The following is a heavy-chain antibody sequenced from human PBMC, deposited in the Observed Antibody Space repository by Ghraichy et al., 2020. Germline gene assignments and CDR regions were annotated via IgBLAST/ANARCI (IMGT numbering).Heavy chain of an antibody. V-gene: IGHV3-48*01. CDR3: ARDLTISIGY. D-gene: IGHD3-3*01. Sequence: GGSLRLSCAASGFTFSGYSMNWVRQAPGKGLEWVSYISSSSTTIYYADSVKGRFTISRDNAKNSLYLQMNSLTAEDTAVYYCARDLTISIGYWGQGTLVTVSS. J-gene: IGHJ4*02. CDR2: ISSSSTTI. CDR1: GFTFSGYS.